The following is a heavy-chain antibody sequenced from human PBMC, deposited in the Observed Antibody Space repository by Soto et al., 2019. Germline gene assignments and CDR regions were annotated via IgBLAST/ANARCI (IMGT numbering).Heavy chain of an antibody. Sequence: GGSLRLSCAASGFTFSSYAMSWVRQAPGKGLEWVSAISGSGGSTYYADSVKDRFTISRDNSKNTLYLQMNSLRAEDTAVYYCAKARGSTTPAPGSYWGQGTLVTVSS. CDR3: AKARGSTTPAPGSY. CDR2: ISGSGGST. J-gene: IGHJ4*02. D-gene: IGHD2-2*01. V-gene: IGHV3-23*01. CDR1: GFTFSSYA.